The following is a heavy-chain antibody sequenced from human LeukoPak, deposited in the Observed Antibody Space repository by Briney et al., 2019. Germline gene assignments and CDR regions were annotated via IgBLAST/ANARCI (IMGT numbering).Heavy chain of an antibody. D-gene: IGHD2-15*01. CDR1: GFTFSGYW. CDR2: IKQDGSVK. V-gene: IGHV3-7*01. J-gene: IGHJ4*02. CDR3: AKFSRAADIY. Sequence: GGSLRLSCAASGFTFSGYWMMWVRQTPGKGLEWVANIKQDGSVKQYVDSVKGRFTISRDNAKNSLYLQMDSLRAEDTAVYYCAKFSRAADIYWGQATLVTVSS.